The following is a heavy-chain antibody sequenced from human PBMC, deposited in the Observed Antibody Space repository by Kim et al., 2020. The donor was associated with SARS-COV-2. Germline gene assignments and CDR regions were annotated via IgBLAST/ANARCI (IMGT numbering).Heavy chain of an antibody. D-gene: IGHD6-13*01. CDR3: ARDSSSWYLGY. Sequence: GGSLRLSCAASGFTFSSYAMHWVRQAPGKGLEWVAVISYDGSNKYYADSVKGRFTISRDNSKNTLYMQMNSLRAEDTAVYYSARDSSSWYLGYWGQGTLV. CDR2: ISYDGSNK. J-gene: IGHJ4*02. V-gene: IGHV3-30*04. CDR1: GFTFSSYA.